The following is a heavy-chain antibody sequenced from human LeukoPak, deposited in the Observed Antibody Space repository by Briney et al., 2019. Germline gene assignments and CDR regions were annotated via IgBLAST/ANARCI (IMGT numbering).Heavy chain of an antibody. D-gene: IGHD3-22*01. V-gene: IGHV4-34*01. Sequence: SETLSLTCAVYGGSFSGYYWSWIRQPPGKGLEWIREINHSGSTNYNPSLKSRVTISVDTSKNQFSLKLSSVTAADTAVYYCARGRTYYYDSGGYPSYYFDYWGQGTLVTVSS. J-gene: IGHJ4*02. CDR1: GGSFSGYY. CDR3: ARGRTYYYDSGGYPSYYFDY. CDR2: INHSGST.